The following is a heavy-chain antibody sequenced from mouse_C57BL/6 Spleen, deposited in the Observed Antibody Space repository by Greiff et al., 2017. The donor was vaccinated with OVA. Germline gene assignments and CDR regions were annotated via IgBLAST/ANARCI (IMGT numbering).Heavy chain of an antibody. CDR3: AKVLLRYLDY. CDR2: INPYNGGT. V-gene: IGHV1-19*01. Sequence: EVQLQQSGPVLVKPGASVKMSCKASGYTFTDYYMNWVKQSHGKSLEWIGVINPYNGGTSYNQKFKGKATLTVDKSSSTAYMELNSLTSEDSAVYYCAKVLLRYLDYWGQGTTLTVSS. J-gene: IGHJ2*01. CDR1: GYTFTDYY. D-gene: IGHD1-1*01.